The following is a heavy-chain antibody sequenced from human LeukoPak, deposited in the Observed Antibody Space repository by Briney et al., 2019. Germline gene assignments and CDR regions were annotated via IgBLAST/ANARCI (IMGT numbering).Heavy chain of an antibody. CDR2: IKQDGSEK. Sequence: GGSLRLSCAASGFTFSSYWMSWVRQAPGKGLEWVANIKQDGSEKYNVDSVKGRFTISRDNAKNLLYLQMNSLRAEDTAVYYCARGYYDSSGYTFDYWGQGTLVTVSS. V-gene: IGHV3-7*03. CDR1: GFTFSSYW. CDR3: ARGYYDSSGYTFDY. J-gene: IGHJ4*02. D-gene: IGHD3-22*01.